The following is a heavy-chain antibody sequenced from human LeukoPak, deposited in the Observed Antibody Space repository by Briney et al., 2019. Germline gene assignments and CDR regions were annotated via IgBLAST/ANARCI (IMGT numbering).Heavy chain of an antibody. V-gene: IGHV3-23*01. CDR2: ITGTGGST. D-gene: IGHD6-19*01. J-gene: IGHJ4*02. CDR3: AKDHGTAVAGFYY. Sequence: GGSLRLSCAASGLTFSIYYMHWVRQPPGKGLEWVSGITGTGGSTYYADSVKGRFTVSRDTSKNTLYLQMNSLRAEDTAIYYCAKDHGTAVAGFYYWGQGTLVTVSS. CDR1: GLTFSIYY.